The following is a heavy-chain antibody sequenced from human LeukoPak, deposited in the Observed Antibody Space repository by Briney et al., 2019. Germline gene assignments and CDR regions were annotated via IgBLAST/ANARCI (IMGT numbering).Heavy chain of an antibody. V-gene: IGHV3-64*01. CDR1: GFTFSSYA. J-gene: IGHJ4*02. Sequence: GGSLRLSCAASGFTFSSYAMNWVRQAPGKGLEYVSSISYNGGSTYYANSVKGRFTISRDNSKNTLYLQMGSLRAEDMAVYYCAKDGGYYDIDYWGQGTLVTVSS. CDR3: AKDGGYYDIDY. D-gene: IGHD3-22*01. CDR2: ISYNGGST.